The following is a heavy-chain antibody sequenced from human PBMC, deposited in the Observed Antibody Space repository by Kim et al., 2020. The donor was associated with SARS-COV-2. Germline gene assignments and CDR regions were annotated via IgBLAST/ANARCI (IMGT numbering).Heavy chain of an antibody. V-gene: IGHV4-30-2*01. CDR3: ARGSSSRYYYYYGMDV. Sequence: SETLSRTCAVSGGSISSGGYSWSWIRQPPGKGLEWIGYIYYSGSTYYNPSLKSRVTISVDRSKNQFSLKLSSVTSADTAVYYCARGSSSRYYYYYGMDV. D-gene: IGHD6-13*01. CDR2: IYYSGST. CDR1: GGSISSGGYS. J-gene: IGHJ6*01.